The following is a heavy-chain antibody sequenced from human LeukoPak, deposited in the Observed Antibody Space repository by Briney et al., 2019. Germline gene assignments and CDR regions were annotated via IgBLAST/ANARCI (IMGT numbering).Heavy chain of an antibody. D-gene: IGHD1-26*01. V-gene: IGHV4-34*01. CDR1: GGSFSGYY. CDR2: INHSGST. J-gene: IGHJ4*02. CDR3: ASYGSYYGFDY. Sequence: SETLSLTCAVYGGSFSGYYWSWIRQPPGKGLEWIGEINHSGSTNYNPSLKSRVTISVDTPKNQFSLKLSSVTAADTAVYYCASYGSYYGFDYWGQGTLVTVSS.